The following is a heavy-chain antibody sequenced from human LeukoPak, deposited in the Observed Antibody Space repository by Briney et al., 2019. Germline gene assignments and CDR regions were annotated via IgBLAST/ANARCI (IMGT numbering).Heavy chain of an antibody. J-gene: IGHJ5*02. CDR1: GFTFDDYA. CDR3: AKAYSSSSLYRNWFDP. Sequence: PGRSLRLSCAASGFTFDDYAMHWVRQAPGKGLEWVSGISWNSGSIGYADSVKGRFTISRDNAKNSLYLQMNSLRAEDTALYYCAKAYSSSSLYRNWFDPWGQGTLVTVSS. CDR2: ISWNSGSI. D-gene: IGHD6-6*01. V-gene: IGHV3-9*01.